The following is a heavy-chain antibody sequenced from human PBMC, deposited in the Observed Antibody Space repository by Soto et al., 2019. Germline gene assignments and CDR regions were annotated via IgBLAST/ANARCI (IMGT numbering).Heavy chain of an antibody. V-gene: IGHV3-30*18. J-gene: IGHJ4*02. CDR3: AKVAGTSDY. CDR2: ISYDGSNK. Sequence: QVQLVESGGGVVQPGRSLRLSCAASGFTFSSYGMHCVRQAPGKGLEWVAVISYDGSNKYYADSVKGRFTISRDHSKNTLYLQMNSLRAEDTAVYYCAKVAGTSDYWGQGTLVTVSS. D-gene: IGHD6-19*01. CDR1: GFTFSSYG.